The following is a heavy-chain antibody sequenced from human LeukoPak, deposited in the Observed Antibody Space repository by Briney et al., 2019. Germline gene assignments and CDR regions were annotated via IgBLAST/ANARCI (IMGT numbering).Heavy chain of an antibody. Sequence: ASVKVSCKASGYTFTDYYLHWVRQAPGHGLEWMGWINPKTGVTKYAQNFQGRVTMTRDTSISTAYMELSRLRSDDTAVFYCARDLAMYSPDLDYWGQGTLVTVSS. D-gene: IGHD1-26*01. CDR1: GYTFTDYY. CDR3: ARDLAMYSPDLDY. V-gene: IGHV1-2*02. CDR2: INPKTGVT. J-gene: IGHJ4*02.